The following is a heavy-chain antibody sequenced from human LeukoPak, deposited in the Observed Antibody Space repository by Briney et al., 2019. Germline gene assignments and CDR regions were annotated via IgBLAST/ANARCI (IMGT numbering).Heavy chain of an antibody. CDR1: GGSFSGYY. V-gene: IGHV4-34*10. CDR2: VYDSWNN. Sequence: PSETLSLTCAVHGGSFSGYYWSWIRQPPGKGLEWLGSVYDSWNNYYNPSLESRITMSVDTSKNQYSLELSSVIAADTAVYYCASYFVGNGGRGYWGQGALVTVSS. CDR3: ASYFVGNGGRGY. D-gene: IGHD2-15*01. J-gene: IGHJ4*02.